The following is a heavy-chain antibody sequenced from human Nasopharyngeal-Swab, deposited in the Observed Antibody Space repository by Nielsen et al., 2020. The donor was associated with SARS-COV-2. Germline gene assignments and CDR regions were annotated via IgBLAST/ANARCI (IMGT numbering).Heavy chain of an antibody. CDR3: ARVGELLGYYFDY. D-gene: IGHD1-26*01. V-gene: IGHV1-3*01. CDR1: GYTFTSYA. Sequence: ASVKVSCKASGYTFTSYAMHWVRQAPGQRLEWMGWINAGNGNTKYSQKFQGRVTITRDTSASTAYMELSSLRSEDTAVYYCARVGELLGYYFDYWGQGTLVTVSS. J-gene: IGHJ4*02. CDR2: INAGNGNT.